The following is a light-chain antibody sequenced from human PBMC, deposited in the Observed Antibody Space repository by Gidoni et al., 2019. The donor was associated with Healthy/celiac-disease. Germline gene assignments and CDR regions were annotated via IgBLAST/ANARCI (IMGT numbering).Light chain of an antibody. V-gene: IGLV8-61*01. CDR1: SGSVSTSYH. CDR3: VLYMGSGIWV. CDR2: STN. Sequence: QTVVTQEPSFSVSPGGTVTLTCGLSSGSVSTSYHPSRYQPTPGQAPRTLIYSTNPRSSGVPDRFSGSILGNKAALTITGAQADDESDYYCVLYMGSGIWVFGGGTKLTVL. J-gene: IGLJ3*02.